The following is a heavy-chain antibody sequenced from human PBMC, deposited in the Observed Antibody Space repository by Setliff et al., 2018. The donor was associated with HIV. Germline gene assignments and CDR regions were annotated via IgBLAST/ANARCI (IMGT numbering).Heavy chain of an antibody. V-gene: IGHV4-59*11. CDR3: ARAYYYDSSGYGWNYYYYMDV. CDR2: VYYSGST. Sequence: PSETLSLTCSVSGGSINSHYWSWIRQTPGKGLEWIGYVYYSGSTYYNPSLKSRVTISVDTSKNQFSLKLSSVTAADTAVYYCARAYYYDSSGYGWNYYYYMDVWGKGTTVTVS. CDR1: GGSINSHY. J-gene: IGHJ6*03. D-gene: IGHD3-22*01.